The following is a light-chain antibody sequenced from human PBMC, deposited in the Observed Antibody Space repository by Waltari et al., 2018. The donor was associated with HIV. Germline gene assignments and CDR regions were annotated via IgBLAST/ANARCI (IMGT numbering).Light chain of an antibody. Sequence: QSVLTQPPSVSAAPGQKVTISCSGSSSNIGSRSVSWYQHLPGRAPKLLLYDNNERPSGIPGRFSGSKSGTSATLGITELQTGDEADYYCVTWDKSLTAVVFGGGTKLTVL. CDR3: VTWDKSLTAVV. J-gene: IGLJ3*02. V-gene: IGLV1-51*01. CDR1: SSNIGSRS. CDR2: DNN.